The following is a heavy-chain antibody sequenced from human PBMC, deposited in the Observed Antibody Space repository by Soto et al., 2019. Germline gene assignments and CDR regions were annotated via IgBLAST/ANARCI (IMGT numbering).Heavy chain of an antibody. Sequence: XGSLLLSGAASGFTFGSYAMSWVRQAPGKGLEWVSSMNGGGGSTYYAESVQGRFTISRDNSKNTLYLQMNSLRVEDTAVYYCAKKSEIAVPRYYFDLWGQGTLVTVSS. V-gene: IGHV3-23*01. J-gene: IGHJ4*02. CDR1: GFTFGSYA. CDR2: MNGGGGST. CDR3: AKKSEIAVPRYYFDL. D-gene: IGHD2-21*01.